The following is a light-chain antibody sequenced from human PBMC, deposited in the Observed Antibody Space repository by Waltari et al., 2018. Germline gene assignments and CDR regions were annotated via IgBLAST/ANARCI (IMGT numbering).Light chain of an antibody. CDR2: RNN. V-gene: IGLV10-54*01. Sequence: QAGLTQPPSVSKGLRQTATLTCTGNSNNVGYQGALWLQQHRGHPPKLLSSRNNNRPSGISERFSASRSGNTASLTITGLQPEDEADYFRSAWDGGLFAWVFGGGTELTVL. CDR3: SAWDGGLFAWV. J-gene: IGLJ2*01. CDR1: SNNVGYQG.